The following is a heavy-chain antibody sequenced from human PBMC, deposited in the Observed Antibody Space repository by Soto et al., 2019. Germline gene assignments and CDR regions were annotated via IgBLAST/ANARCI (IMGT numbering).Heavy chain of an antibody. V-gene: IGHV1-24*01. CDR2: FDPEDGET. Sequence: ASVKVSCKVSGYTLTELSMHWVRQAPGKGLEWMGGFDPEDGETIYAQKFQGRVTMTEDTSTDTAYMELSSLRSEDTAVYYCATVSGHTVVVPAAQGSWYNWFDPWGQGTLVTVSS. CDR3: ATVSGHTVVVPAAQGSWYNWFDP. J-gene: IGHJ5*02. D-gene: IGHD2-2*01. CDR1: GYTLTELS.